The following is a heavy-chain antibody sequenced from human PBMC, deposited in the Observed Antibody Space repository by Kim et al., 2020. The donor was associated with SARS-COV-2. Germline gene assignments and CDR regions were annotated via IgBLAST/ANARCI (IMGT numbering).Heavy chain of an antibody. Sequence: GGSLRLSCAASGFTVSSNYMSWVRQAPGKGLEWVSVIYSGGSTYYADSVKGRFTISRDNSKNTLYLQMNSLRAEDTAVYYCARDSSSRVYYYYGMDVWGQGTTVTVSS. V-gene: IGHV3-66*01. CDR1: GFTVSSNY. CDR2: IYSGGST. CDR3: ARDSSSRVYYYYGMDV. D-gene: IGHD6-6*01. J-gene: IGHJ6*02.